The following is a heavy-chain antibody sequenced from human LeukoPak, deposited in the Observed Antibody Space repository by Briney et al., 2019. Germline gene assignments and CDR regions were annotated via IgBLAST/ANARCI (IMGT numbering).Heavy chain of an antibody. CDR1: GFTFSSYA. CDR2: ISGSGGST. V-gene: IGHV3-23*01. Sequence: PGGSLRLSCAASGFTFSSYAMSWVRQAPGKGLEWVSAISGSGGSTYYADSVKGRFTISRDNSKNTLYLQMNSPRAEDTAVYYCAKSPAGELRFDYWGQGTLVTVSS. J-gene: IGHJ4*02. D-gene: IGHD1-26*01. CDR3: AKSPAGELRFDY.